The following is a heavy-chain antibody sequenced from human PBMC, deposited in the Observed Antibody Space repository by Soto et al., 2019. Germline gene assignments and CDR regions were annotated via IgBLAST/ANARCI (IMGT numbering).Heavy chain of an antibody. CDR3: ARDRCYYDSSGHLFGYFDY. Sequence: GASVKVSCKASGGTFGSYAISWVRQAPGQGLEWMGGIIPIFGTANYAQKFQGRVTITADKSTSTAYMELSSLRSEDTAVYYCARDRCYYDSSGHLFGYFDYWGQGTLVTVSS. J-gene: IGHJ4*02. CDR1: GGTFGSYA. V-gene: IGHV1-69*06. CDR2: IIPIFGTA. D-gene: IGHD3-22*01.